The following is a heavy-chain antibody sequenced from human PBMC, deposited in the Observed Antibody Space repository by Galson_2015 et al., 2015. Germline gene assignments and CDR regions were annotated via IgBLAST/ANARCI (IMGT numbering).Heavy chain of an antibody. J-gene: IGHJ5*02. Sequence: CAISGDSVSSHSAGWNWIRQSPSRGLEWLGRTYYRSKWYNDYAVSVKSRITINPDTSKNQFSLLLNSVTPEDTAVYYCAGGGLVRGNVGWFDPWGQGTLVTVSS. CDR1: GDSVSSHSAG. CDR2: TYYRSKWYN. D-gene: IGHD3-10*01. CDR3: AGGGLVRGNVGWFDP. V-gene: IGHV6-1*01.